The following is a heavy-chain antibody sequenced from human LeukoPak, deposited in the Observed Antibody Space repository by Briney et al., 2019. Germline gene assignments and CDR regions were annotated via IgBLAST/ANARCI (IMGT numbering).Heavy chain of an antibody. CDR1: GGSFSGYY. D-gene: IGHD4-17*01. CDR2: INHSGST. CDR3: ARVPTVTFFDY. V-gene: IGHV4-34*01. J-gene: IGHJ4*02. Sequence: SETLSLTCAVYGGSFSGYYWSWIRQPPGKGLEWIGEINHSGSTNYDPSLKSRVTISVDTSKNQFSLKLSSVTAADTAVYYCARVPTVTFFDYWGQGTLVTVSS.